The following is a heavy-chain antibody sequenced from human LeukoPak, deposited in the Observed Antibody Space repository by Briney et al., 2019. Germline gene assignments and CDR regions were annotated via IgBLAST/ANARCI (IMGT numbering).Heavy chain of an antibody. CDR3: ARHPEKTTMVRGVIGDY. Sequence: GESLKISCKGSGYSFTSCWIGWVRQMPGKGLEWMGIIYPGDSDTRYSPSFQGQVTISADKSISTAYLQWSSLKASDTAMYYCARHPEKTTMVRGVIGDYWGQGTLVTVSS. J-gene: IGHJ4*02. V-gene: IGHV5-51*01. CDR1: GYSFTSCW. D-gene: IGHD3-10*01. CDR2: IYPGDSDT.